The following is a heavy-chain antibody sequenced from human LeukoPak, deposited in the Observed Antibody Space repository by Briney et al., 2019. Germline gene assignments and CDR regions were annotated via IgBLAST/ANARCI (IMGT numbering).Heavy chain of an antibody. D-gene: IGHD1-26*01. V-gene: IGHV4-59*01. CDR3: ARDRSSGSYFRFDY. J-gene: IGHJ4*02. CDR2: IYYSGST. Sequence: SETLSLTCTVSGGSISSYYWSWIRQPPGKGLEWIGYIYYSGSTNYNPSLKSRVTISVDTSENQFSLKLSSVTAADTAVYYCARDRSSGSYFRFDYWGQGTLVTVSS. CDR1: GGSISSYY.